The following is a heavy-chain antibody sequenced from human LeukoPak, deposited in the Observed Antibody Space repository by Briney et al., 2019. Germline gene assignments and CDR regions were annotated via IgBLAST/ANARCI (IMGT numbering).Heavy chain of an antibody. J-gene: IGHJ4*02. CDR1: GYIFTGYY. CDR2: INPNSGAT. D-gene: IGHD6-13*01. Sequence: ASVKVSFKASGYIFTGYYMHWVRQAPGQGLEWMGWINPNSGATDYAQRFQGRVTMTRDTSISAAYMELSSLRSDDTAVYYCARGPHIAAAGTGPQTYWGQGTLVTVSS. V-gene: IGHV1-2*02. CDR3: ARGPHIAAAGTGPQTY.